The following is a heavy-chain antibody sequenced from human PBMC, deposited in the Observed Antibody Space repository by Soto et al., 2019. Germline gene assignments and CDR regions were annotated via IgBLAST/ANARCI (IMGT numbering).Heavy chain of an antibody. CDR1: GGSISSGDYY. J-gene: IGHJ4*02. V-gene: IGHV4-30-4*01. Sequence: SETLSLTCTVSGGSISSGDYYWSWIRQPPGKGLEWIGYIYYSGSTYYNPSLKSRVTISVDTSKNQFSLKLSSVTAADTAVYYCARDARYGDYVDFDYWGQGTLVTVSS. CDR2: IYYSGST. CDR3: ARDARYGDYVDFDY. D-gene: IGHD4-17*01.